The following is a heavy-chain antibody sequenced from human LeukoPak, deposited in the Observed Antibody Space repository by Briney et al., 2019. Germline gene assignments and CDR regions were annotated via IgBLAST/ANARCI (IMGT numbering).Heavy chain of an antibody. V-gene: IGHV4-39*07. D-gene: IGHD5-18*01. J-gene: IGHJ4*02. Sequence: SSETLSLTCTVSGGSISSSSYYWGWIRQPPGKGLEWIGSIYYSGSTYYNPSLKSRVTISVDTSKNQFSLKLSSVTAADTAVYYCARGIQQLSPFDYWGQGTLVTVSS. CDR1: GGSISSSSYY. CDR3: ARGIQQLSPFDY. CDR2: IYYSGST.